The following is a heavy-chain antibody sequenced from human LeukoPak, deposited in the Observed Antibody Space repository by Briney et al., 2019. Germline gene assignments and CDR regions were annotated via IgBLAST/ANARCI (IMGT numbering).Heavy chain of an antibody. CDR1: GYTFTSYG. CDR3: ARADFWSGPTSLYYGMDV. D-gene: IGHD3-3*01. Sequence: ASVKVSCKASGYTFTSYGISWVRQAPGQGLEWMGWISAYNGNTNYAQKLQGRVTMTTDTSTSTAYMELRSLRSEDTAVYYCARADFWSGPTSLYYGMDVWGQGTTVTVSS. CDR2: ISAYNGNT. J-gene: IGHJ6*02. V-gene: IGHV1-18*01.